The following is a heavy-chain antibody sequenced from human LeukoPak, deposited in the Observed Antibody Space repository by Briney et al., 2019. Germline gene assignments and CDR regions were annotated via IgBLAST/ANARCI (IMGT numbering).Heavy chain of an antibody. V-gene: IGHV4-59*01. J-gene: IGHJ4*02. CDR3: ARDSSGYYYYDY. Sequence: SETLSLTCAVSGGSISSYYWSWIRQPPGKGLEWIGYIYYSGSTNYNPSLKSRVTISVDTSKNQFSLKLSSVTAADTAVYYCARDSSGYYYYDYWGQGTLVTVSS. CDR2: IYYSGST. CDR1: GGSISSYY. D-gene: IGHD3-22*01.